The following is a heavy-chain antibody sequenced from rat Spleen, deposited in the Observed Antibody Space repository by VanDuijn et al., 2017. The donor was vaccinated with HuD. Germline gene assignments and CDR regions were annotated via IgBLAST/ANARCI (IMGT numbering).Heavy chain of an antibody. D-gene: IGHD3-7*01. J-gene: IGHJ4*01. CDR3: TRVKYVMDA. Sequence: EVQLVESGGGLVQPGRSLKLSCAASGFTFSNYGMAWVRQAPTKGLEWVATISYDGSSTYYRDSVKGRFTISRDNAKSTLYLQMHSMRSEDTATYYCTRVKYVMDAWGQGASVTVSS. V-gene: IGHV5-29*01. CDR1: GFTFSNYG. CDR2: ISYDGSST.